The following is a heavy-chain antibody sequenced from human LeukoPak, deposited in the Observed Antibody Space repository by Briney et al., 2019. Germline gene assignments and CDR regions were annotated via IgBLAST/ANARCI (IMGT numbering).Heavy chain of an antibody. Sequence: PSETLSLTCAVSGGSISSGGYSWSWIRQPPGKGLEWIGYIYYSGSTYYNPSLKSRVTISVDTSKNQFSLKLSSVTAADTAVYYCVRDSHSSSWYYFDYWGQGTLVTVSS. J-gene: IGHJ4*02. CDR3: VRDSHSSSWYYFDY. CDR1: GGSISSGGYS. CDR2: IYYSGST. D-gene: IGHD6-13*01. V-gene: IGHV4-30-4*07.